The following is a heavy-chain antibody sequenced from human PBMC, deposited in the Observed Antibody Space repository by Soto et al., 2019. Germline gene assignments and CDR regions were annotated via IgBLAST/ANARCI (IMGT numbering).Heavy chain of an antibody. CDR1: GFCLSSFLYY. V-gene: IGHV4-61*01. J-gene: IGHJ4*01. CDR2: MSHIVGS. CDR3: ERETVARDTRLDQ. Sequence: PSETLCLTCTVSGFCLSSFLYYWTCIRQPPGKGLEWIVYMSHIVGSKYNPSLNSQASISLDTSQRQFSLRLTSVTAADKAVYLCERETVARDTRLDQWGHGTMVTVSS. D-gene: IGHD2-15*01.